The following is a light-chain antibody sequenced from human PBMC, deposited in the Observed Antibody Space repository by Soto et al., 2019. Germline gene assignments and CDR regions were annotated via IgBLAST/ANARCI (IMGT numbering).Light chain of an antibody. J-gene: IGKJ5*01. CDR2: WAS. Sequence: DIVMTQSPASLAVSLGERATINCKSSQSVLDSSNNRNYLAWYQQKPGQPPKLLIYWASTRESGVPGLFRGSGSGTDFTLTINSLQAEDVAVYYCQQYYSTSSITFGQGTRLEIK. CDR3: QQYYSTSSIT. CDR1: QSVLDSSNNRNY. V-gene: IGKV4-1*01.